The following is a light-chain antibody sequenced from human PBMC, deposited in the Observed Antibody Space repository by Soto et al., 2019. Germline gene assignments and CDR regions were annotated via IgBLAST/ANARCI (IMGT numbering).Light chain of an antibody. CDR3: QQYYSTPLT. Sequence: DIQMTQSPSSLSASVGDRVTITCRASQDISDYLAWYQQKPGQPPKLLIYWASTRESGVPDRFSGSGSGTDFTLTISSLQAEDVAVYYCQQYYSTPLTFGGGTKVEIK. V-gene: IGKV1-27*01. J-gene: IGKJ4*01. CDR1: QDISDY. CDR2: WAS.